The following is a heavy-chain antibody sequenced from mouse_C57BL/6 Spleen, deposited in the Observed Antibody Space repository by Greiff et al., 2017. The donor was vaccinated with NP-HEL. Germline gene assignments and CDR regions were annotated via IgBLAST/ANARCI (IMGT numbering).Heavy chain of an antibody. CDR1: GYTFTSYW. CDR2: IYPGSGST. Sequence: QVQLQQPGAELVKPGASVKMSCKASGYTFTSYWITWVKQRPGQGLEWIGDIYPGSGSTNYNEKFKSKATLTVDTSSSTAYMQLSSRTSEDSAVYYCANDGLRREAWFAYWGQGTLFTVSA. D-gene: IGHD2-2*01. J-gene: IGHJ3*01. CDR3: ANDGLRREAWFAY. V-gene: IGHV1-55*01.